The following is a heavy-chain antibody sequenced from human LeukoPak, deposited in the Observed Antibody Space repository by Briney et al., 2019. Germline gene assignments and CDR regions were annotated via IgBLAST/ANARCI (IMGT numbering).Heavy chain of an antibody. D-gene: IGHD3-3*01. V-gene: IGHV1-69*04. Sequence: SVKVSCKASGGTFSSYTISWVRQAPGQGLEWMGRIIPILGITNYAQKFQGRVTITADESTNTANMELSSLRSEDTAVDYGARDPPSYYDFWSGYRRYPDAFDIGVRGKMVTVTS. CDR3: ARDPPSYYDFWSGYRRYPDAFDI. J-gene: IGHJ3*02. CDR2: IIPILGIT. CDR1: GGTFSSYT.